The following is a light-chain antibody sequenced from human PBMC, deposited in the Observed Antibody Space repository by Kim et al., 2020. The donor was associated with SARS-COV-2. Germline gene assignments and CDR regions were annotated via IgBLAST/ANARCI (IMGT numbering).Light chain of an antibody. V-gene: IGLV3-25*03. CDR2: KDS. CDR1: ALPKQF. Sequence: VTPGQTARITCSGDALPKQFGYWSQQKPGQAPVLVMYKDSERPSGIPERFSGSSSGTTVTLTISGVQAEDEADYYCQSADSSNMGVFGGGTQLTVL. CDR3: QSADSSNMGV. J-gene: IGLJ2*01.